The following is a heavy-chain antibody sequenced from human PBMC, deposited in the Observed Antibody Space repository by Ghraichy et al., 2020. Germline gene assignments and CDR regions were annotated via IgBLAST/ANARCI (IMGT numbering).Heavy chain of an antibody. J-gene: IGHJ4*02. V-gene: IGHV3-53*01. D-gene: IGHD3/OR15-3a*01. CDR3: TRVKRGYDL. CDR2: IYSGGDT. Sequence: GGSLRLSCAASGVTGNSIFMSWVRQPPGKGLEWVSIIYSGGDTYYADPVKGRFTISRDNSKNTLYLQMDSLRPDDTAFYYCTRVKRGYDLWGRGTLVTVSS. CDR1: GVTGNSIF.